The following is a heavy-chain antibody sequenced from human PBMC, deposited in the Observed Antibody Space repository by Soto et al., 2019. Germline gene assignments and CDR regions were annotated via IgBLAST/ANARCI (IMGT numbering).Heavy chain of an antibody. J-gene: IGHJ5*02. V-gene: IGHV3-48*01. CDR3: ARHPERIAQIGWFDP. CDR1: GFTFSSYS. Sequence: GSLRLSCAASGFTFSSYSMNWVRQAPGKGLEWVSYISSSSSTIYFADSVKGRFTISRDNAKNSLYLQMNSLRAEDTAVYYCARHPERIAQIGWFDPWGQGTLVTVSS. CDR2: ISSSSSTI. D-gene: IGHD6-13*01.